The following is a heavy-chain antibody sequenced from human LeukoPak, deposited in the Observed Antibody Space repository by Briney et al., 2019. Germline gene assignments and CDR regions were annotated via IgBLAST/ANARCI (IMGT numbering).Heavy chain of an antibody. CDR2: ISAYNGNT. Sequence: WASVKVSCKASGYTFTSYGISWVRQAPGQGLEWMGWISAYNGNTNYAQKLQGRVTMTTDTSTSTAYMELRSLRPDDTAVYYCARAYYYDSSGYNNWFDPWGQGTLVTVSS. CDR3: ARAYYYDSSGYNNWFDP. V-gene: IGHV1-18*01. J-gene: IGHJ5*02. D-gene: IGHD3-22*01. CDR1: GYTFTSYG.